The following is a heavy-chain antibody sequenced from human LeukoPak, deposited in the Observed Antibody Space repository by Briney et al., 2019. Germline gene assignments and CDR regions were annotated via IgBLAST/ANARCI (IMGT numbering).Heavy chain of an antibody. V-gene: IGHV4-38-2*02. D-gene: IGHD2-2*01. CDR3: ARERVPAAIDY. Sequence: SETLSLTCTVSGYSISSGYYWGWIRPPPGKGPEWIGSIYHSGSTYYNPSLKSRVTISVDTSKNQFSLKLSSVTAADTAVYYCARERVPAAIDYWGQGTLVTVSS. CDR2: IYHSGST. CDR1: GYSISSGYY. J-gene: IGHJ4*02.